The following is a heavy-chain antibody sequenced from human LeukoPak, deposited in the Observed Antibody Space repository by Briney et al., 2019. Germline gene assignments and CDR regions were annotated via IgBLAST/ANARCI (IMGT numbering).Heavy chain of an antibody. V-gene: IGHV1-18*01. J-gene: IGHJ5*02. Sequence: ASVKVSCKASGHTFATYGVTWVRQAPGQGLEWMGWISGENDNSRFAQKFRGRLIVTIDTSTTTSYMELRSLKYDDAAIYYCARGVAGTCRSGSCYANWFDPWGQGTLVTVSS. CDR2: ISGENDNS. CDR1: GHTFATYG. D-gene: IGHD2-2*01. CDR3: ARGVAGTCRSGSCYANWFDP.